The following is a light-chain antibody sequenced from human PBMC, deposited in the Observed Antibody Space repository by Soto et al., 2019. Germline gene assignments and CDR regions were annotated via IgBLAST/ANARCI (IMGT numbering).Light chain of an antibody. J-gene: IGKJ3*01. CDR3: QQYGTSPLT. Sequence: EIVLTQSPGTLSLSPGERATLYCRASQSVGSNYLAWYQQKPGQAPRLLIYGASNRATGIPDRFSGSGSGTDFTLTISGLEPEDFAVYYCQQYGTSPLTFGPGTKVDIK. V-gene: IGKV3-20*01. CDR2: GAS. CDR1: QSVGSNY.